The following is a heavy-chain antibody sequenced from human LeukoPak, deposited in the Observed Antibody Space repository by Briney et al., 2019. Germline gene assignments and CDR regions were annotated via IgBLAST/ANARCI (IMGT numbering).Heavy chain of an antibody. V-gene: IGHV1-2*02. J-gene: IGHJ4*02. D-gene: IGHD3-9*01. CDR3: ATGLRSTGMGSVLRYFDWLSKYYFDY. Sequence: GASVKVSCKASGYTFTGYYMHWVRQAPGQGLEWMGWINPNSGGTNYAQKFQGRVTMTRDTSISTAYMELSRLRSDDTAVYYCATGLRSTGMGSVLRYFDWLSKYYFDYWGQGTLVTVSS. CDR1: GYTFTGYY. CDR2: INPNSGGT.